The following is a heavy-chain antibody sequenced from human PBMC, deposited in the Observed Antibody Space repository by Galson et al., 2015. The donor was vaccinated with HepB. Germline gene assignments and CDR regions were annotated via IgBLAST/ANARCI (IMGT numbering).Heavy chain of an antibody. Sequence: SLRLSCAASGSTFSSYWMSWVRQAPGKGLEWVANIKQDGSEKYYVDSVKGRFTISRDNAKNSLYLQMNSLRAEDTAVYYCARDEPPDYWGQGTLVTVSS. V-gene: IGHV3-7*03. J-gene: IGHJ4*02. CDR3: ARDEPPDY. CDR2: IKQDGSEK. D-gene: IGHD1-14*01. CDR1: GSTFSSYW.